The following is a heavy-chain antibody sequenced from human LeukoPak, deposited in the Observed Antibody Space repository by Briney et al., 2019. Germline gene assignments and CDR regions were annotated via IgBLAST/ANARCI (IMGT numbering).Heavy chain of an antibody. CDR3: ARKMVNRNWFDP. CDR2: TTGSGGST. D-gene: IGHD2-21*01. V-gene: IGHV3-23*01. CDR1: GFTFSSYA. J-gene: IGHJ5*02. Sequence: GGPLRLSCAASGFTFSSYAMSWVRQAPGKGLEWVSATTGSGGSTFYADSVKGRFTISRDNSKNTLYLQMNSLRAEDTAVYYCARKMVNRNWFDPWGQGTLVTVSS.